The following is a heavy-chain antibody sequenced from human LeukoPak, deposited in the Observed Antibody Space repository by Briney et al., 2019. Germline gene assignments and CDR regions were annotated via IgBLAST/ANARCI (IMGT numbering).Heavy chain of an antibody. Sequence: GRSLRLSCAASGFTFSRYGMHWVRQAPGKGLEWVAVIWFDGSYKYYADSVKGRFTISRDNSKNTLYPQMSSLRAEDTAVYFCARDPSGGSYYYGMDVWGQGTTVTVSS. D-gene: IGHD2-15*01. CDR1: GFTFSRYG. CDR2: IWFDGSYK. J-gene: IGHJ6*02. CDR3: ARDPSGGSYYYGMDV. V-gene: IGHV3-33*01.